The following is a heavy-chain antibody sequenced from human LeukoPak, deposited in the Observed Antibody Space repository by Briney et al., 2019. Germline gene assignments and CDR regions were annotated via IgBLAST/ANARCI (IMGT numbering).Heavy chain of an antibody. D-gene: IGHD5-12*01. V-gene: IGHV4-59*12. CDR1: GGSISRYY. CDR2: IYYSGST. Sequence: SVTLSLTCTVSGGSISRYYWNWIRQPPGKGLEWIGYIYYSGSTNYNPSLKSRVTISVDTSKNQFSLKLSSVTAADTAVYYCARDGYDSVYFDYWGQGTLVTVSS. CDR3: ARDGYDSVYFDY. J-gene: IGHJ4*02.